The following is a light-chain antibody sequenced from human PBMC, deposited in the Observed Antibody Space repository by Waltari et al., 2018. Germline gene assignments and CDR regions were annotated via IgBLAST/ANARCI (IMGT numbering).Light chain of an antibody. CDR1: QSVSSK. Sequence: EIVMKQSPATLSVSPGERATLSCRASQSVSSKLAWYQQKPRQAPSLLIYCVSTRSTGIPARFSGSGSGTELTLTISSLQSEDFAVYYCQQYNNWPPWTFGQGTKVEIK. V-gene: IGKV3-15*01. J-gene: IGKJ1*01. CDR3: QQYNNWPPWT. CDR2: CVS.